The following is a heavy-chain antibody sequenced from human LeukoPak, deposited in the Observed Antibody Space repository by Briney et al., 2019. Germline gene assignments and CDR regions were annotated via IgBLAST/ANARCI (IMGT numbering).Heavy chain of an antibody. D-gene: IGHD6-13*01. V-gene: IGHV4-61*02. CDR2: IYTSGST. Sequence: PSETLSLTCTVSGGSISSGSYYWSWIRQPAGKGLEWIGRIYTSGSTNYNPSLKSRVTISVDTSKNQFSLKLSSVTAADTAVYYCARVRSSSWALPDAFDIWGQGTMVTVSS. CDR1: GGSISSGSYY. J-gene: IGHJ3*02. CDR3: ARVRSSSWALPDAFDI.